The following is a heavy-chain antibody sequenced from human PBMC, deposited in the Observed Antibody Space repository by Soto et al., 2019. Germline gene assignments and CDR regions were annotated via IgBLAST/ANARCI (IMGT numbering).Heavy chain of an antibody. Sequence: VQLVESGGGVVQPGRSLRLSCAASGFTFTSYGIHWVRQAPGKALEWVAVIWYDGSKKYYADSVKGRFTISRDNSKKTVYLQMNSLRADDKGVYYWARGSFSRSSSRDYWGQGTLVSVSS. J-gene: IGHJ4*02. V-gene: IGHV3-33*01. CDR1: GFTFTSYG. CDR3: ARGSFSRSSSRDY. CDR2: IWYDGSKK. D-gene: IGHD1-26*01.